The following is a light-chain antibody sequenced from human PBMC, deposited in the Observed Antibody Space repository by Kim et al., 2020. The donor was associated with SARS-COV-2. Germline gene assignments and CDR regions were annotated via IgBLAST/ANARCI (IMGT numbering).Light chain of an antibody. CDR3: SSYTSSRTVV. CDR2: DIS. V-gene: IGLV2-14*03. Sequence: GQSITISSSATSSDVGGYNYVSWYQQHPGKAPKLLIYDISNRPSGVSNRFSGSKSGTTASLTISGLQAEDEADYYCSSYTSSRTVVFGGGTQLTVL. CDR1: SSDVGGYNY. J-gene: IGLJ2*01.